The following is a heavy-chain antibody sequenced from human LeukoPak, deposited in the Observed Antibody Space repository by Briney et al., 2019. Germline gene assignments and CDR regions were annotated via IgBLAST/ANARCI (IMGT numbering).Heavy chain of an antibody. CDR2: IKQDGSEK. CDR1: GFTFSSYW. J-gene: IGHJ6*02. V-gene: IGHV3-7*01. D-gene: IGHD2-2*01. CDR3: AGARYCSSTSCPYGMDV. Sequence: PGGSLRLSCAASGFTFSSYWMSWVRQAPGKGLEWVANIKQDGSEKYYVDSVKGRFTISRDNAKNSLYLQMNSLRAEDTAVYYCAGARYCSSTSCPYGMDVWGQGTTVTVSS.